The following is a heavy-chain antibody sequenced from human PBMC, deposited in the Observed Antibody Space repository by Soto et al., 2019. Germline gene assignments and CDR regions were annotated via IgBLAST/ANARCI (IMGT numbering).Heavy chain of an antibody. J-gene: IGHJ5*02. CDR3: ARGGEDCSGGSCYLWFDP. V-gene: IGHV1-8*01. CDR2: MNPNSGNT. CDR1: GYTFTSYD. Sequence: QVQLVQSGAEVKKPGASVKVSCKASGYTFTSYDINWVRQATGQGLEWMGWMNPNSGNTGYAQKFQGKVTMTRNTSISTAYMDLSSLRSEDTAVYYCARGGEDCSGGSCYLWFDPWGQGTLVTVSS. D-gene: IGHD2-15*01.